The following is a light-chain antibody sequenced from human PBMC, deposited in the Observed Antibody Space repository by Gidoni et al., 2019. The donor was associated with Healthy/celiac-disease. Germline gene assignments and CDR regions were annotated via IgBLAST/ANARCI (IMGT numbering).Light chain of an antibody. CDR1: QSISSW. J-gene: IGKJ1*01. CDR2: KAS. V-gene: IGKV1-5*03. CDR3: QQYNSYSRT. Sequence: DIQMTHSPSTLSASVGDRVTITCRASQSISSWLAWYQQKPGKAPKLLIYKASSLESGVPSRFSGSVSGTEFTLTISSLQPDDFATYYCQQYNSYSRTFGQGTKVEIK.